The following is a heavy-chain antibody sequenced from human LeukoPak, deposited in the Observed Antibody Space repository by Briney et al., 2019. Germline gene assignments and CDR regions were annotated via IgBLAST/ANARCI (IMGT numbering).Heavy chain of an antibody. CDR1: GYSFTSYW. CDR3: ARPSSGYSDFVDY. D-gene: IGHD3-22*01. V-gene: IGHV5-51*01. Sequence: GESLKISCKGSGYSFTSYWIGWVRQMTGKGLDWMGIIYRGDSDTRYSPSFQGQVTISADKSISTAYLQWSSLKASDTAMYYCARPSSGYSDFVDYWGQGTLVTVSS. CDR2: IYRGDSDT. J-gene: IGHJ4*02.